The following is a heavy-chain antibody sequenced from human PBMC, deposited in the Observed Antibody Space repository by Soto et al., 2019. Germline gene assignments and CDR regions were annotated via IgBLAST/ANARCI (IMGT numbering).Heavy chain of an antibody. V-gene: IGHV3-23*01. CDR2: FSGSADKT. CDR3: TKATGVAYYVTDN. CDR1: GFTFSSCA. D-gene: IGHD1-26*01. Sequence: EVQLLESGGGLVQPGGSLRLSCAASGFTFSSCAMGWVRQTPGKGLEWVSAFSGSADKTFYVDSVKGRFTISRDNSKNTVYLQMNSLRAEDTAIYYCTKATGVAYYVTDNWGQGTLVTVSS. J-gene: IGHJ4*02.